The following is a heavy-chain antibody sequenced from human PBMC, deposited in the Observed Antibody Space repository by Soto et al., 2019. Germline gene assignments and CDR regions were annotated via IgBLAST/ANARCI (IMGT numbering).Heavy chain of an antibody. CDR1: GYTFTSYG. V-gene: IGHV1-18*01. J-gene: IGHJ4*02. Sequence: QVQLVQSGAEVKKPGASVKVSCKASGYTFTSYGISWVQQAPGQGLEWMGWISAYNGNTNYAQKLQGRVTMTTDTSTSTAYMELRSLRSDDTAVYHCARDSRGSFFERMALVREYSSGWYDFDYWGQGTLVTVSS. D-gene: IGHD6-19*01. CDR3: ARDSRGSFFERMALVREYSSGWYDFDY. CDR2: ISAYNGNT.